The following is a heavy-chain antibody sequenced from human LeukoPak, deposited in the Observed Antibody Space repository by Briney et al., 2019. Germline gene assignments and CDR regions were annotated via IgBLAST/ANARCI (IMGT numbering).Heavy chain of an antibody. J-gene: IGHJ4*02. D-gene: IGHD6-19*01. CDR2: IYSGGST. CDR3: AGGWNFDY. CDR1: GFTVSNNY. V-gene: IGHV3-66*01. Sequence: GGSLRLSCAAAGFTVSNNYMSWVRQAPGKGLEWVSVIYSGGSTFYADSVKGRFIISRDNSKNTLYLQMNNLRAEDTAVYYCAGGWNFDYWGQGTLVTVSS.